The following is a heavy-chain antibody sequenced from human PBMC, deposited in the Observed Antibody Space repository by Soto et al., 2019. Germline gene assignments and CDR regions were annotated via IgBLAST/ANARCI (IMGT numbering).Heavy chain of an antibody. CDR3: ARVAYGNGWIFDY. D-gene: IGHD6-19*01. Sequence: ASVKVSCKASGYTFTSYGISWVRQASGKGLEWVANIKQDGSEKYYVDSVKGRFTLSRDNAKNSLQLQMSSLRDEDTAIYFCARVAYGNGWIFDYWGQGTLVTVSS. CDR2: IKQDGSEK. J-gene: IGHJ4*01. V-gene: IGHV3-7*01. CDR1: GYTFTSYG.